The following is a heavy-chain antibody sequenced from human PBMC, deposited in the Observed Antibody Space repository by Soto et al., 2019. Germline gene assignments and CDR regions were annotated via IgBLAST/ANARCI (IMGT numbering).Heavy chain of an antibody. CDR2: TSYDGSKE. D-gene: IGHD2-8*02. Sequence: QVQLVESGGGVVQPGRSLRFSCAASGFTFSSYAMSWVRQAPGKGLEWVAATSYDGSKEYYTDSVKGRFTVSRDNSKNTLDLQMNSLRAEDTALYYCAGVVYGGNSVSSYWGQGTLVTVSS. CDR1: GFTFSSYA. V-gene: IGHV3-30*04. J-gene: IGHJ4*02. CDR3: AGVVYGGNSVSSY.